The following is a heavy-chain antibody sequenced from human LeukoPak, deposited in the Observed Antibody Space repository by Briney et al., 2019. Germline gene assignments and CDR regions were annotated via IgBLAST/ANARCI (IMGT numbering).Heavy chain of an antibody. D-gene: IGHD6-19*01. V-gene: IGHV4-61*02. CDR3: ARTSYVAGTRKFDY. J-gene: IGHJ4*02. Sequence: PSETLSLTCTVSGNSISSGDNYWSWIRQPAGKGLEWIGRIYTSGSTNYNPSLKSRVTISGDTSKNQFSLRLSSVTAADTAVYYCARTSYVAGTRKFDYWGQGTLVTVSS. CDR2: IYTSGST. CDR1: GNSISSGDNY.